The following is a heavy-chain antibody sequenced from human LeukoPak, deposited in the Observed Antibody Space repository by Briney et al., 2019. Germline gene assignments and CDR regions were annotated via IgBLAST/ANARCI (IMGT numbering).Heavy chain of an antibody. CDR3: ARYVVYGSGKYYFDY. D-gene: IGHD3-10*01. CDR1: GGSISSSNYF. V-gene: IGHV4-39*01. Sequence: PSETLSLTCTVSGGSISSSNYFWSWIRQPPGQELEWIASINYGGTTYYNPSLKSRVTISVDTSENQFSLRLSSVTAADTAVYLCARYVVYGSGKYYFDYWGQGSLVSVSS. CDR2: INYGGTT. J-gene: IGHJ4*02.